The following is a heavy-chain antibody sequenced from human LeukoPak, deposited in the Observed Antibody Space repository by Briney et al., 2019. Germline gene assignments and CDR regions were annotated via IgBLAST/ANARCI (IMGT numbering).Heavy chain of an antibody. D-gene: IGHD6-19*01. CDR3: ARSPRIIAVAWFDP. J-gene: IGHJ5*02. CDR2: IYYSGST. Sequence: SETLSLTCNVSGSSISSSSYYWGWIRQPPGKGLEWIGSIYYSGSTYYNPSLKSRVTISVDTSKNQFSLKLSSVTAADTAVYYCARSPRIIAVAWFDPWGQGTLVTVSS. V-gene: IGHV4-39*07. CDR1: GSSISSSSYY.